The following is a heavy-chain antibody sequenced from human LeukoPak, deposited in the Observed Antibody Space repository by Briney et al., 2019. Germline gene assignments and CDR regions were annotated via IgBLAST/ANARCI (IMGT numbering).Heavy chain of an antibody. CDR2: MNPNSGNT. Sequence: ASVKVSCKASGYRFITYDINWVRQAPGQGLEWLGWMNPNSGNTAYSQKFQGRVTPTRNTSITTAYMELSSLTTEDTAVYYCARDGYSSGWYWYFDYWGQGTLVTVSS. J-gene: IGHJ4*02. D-gene: IGHD6-19*01. CDR1: GYRFITYD. CDR3: ARDGYSSGWYWYFDY. V-gene: IGHV1-8*01.